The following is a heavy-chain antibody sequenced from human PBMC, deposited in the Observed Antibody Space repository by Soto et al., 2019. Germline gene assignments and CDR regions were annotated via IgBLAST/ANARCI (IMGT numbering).Heavy chain of an antibody. D-gene: IGHD4-17*01. J-gene: IGHJ6*03. CDR2: IKQDGSEK. V-gene: IGHV3-7*01. Sequence: GGSLRLSCAASGFTFSSYWMSWVRQAPGKGLEWVANIKQDGSEKYYVDSVKGRFTISRDNAKNSLYLQMNSLRAEDTAVYYCAREPDDYGDYLTYYYYYMDVWGKGTTVTVSS. CDR1: GFTFSSYW. CDR3: AREPDDYGDYLTYYYYYMDV.